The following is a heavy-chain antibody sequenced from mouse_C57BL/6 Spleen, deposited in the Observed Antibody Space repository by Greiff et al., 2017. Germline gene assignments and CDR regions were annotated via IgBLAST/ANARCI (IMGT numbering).Heavy chain of an antibody. D-gene: IGHD1-1*01. CDR3: ARRGFITTVVAPTY. J-gene: IGHJ3*01. CDR2: IYPGSGST. CDR1: GYTFTSYW. Sequence: QVQLKQPGAELVKPGASVKMSCKASGYTFTSYWITWVKQRPGQGLEWIGDIYPGSGSTNYNEKFKSKATLTVDTSSSTAYMQLSSLTSEDSAVYYCARRGFITTVVAPTYWGQGTLVTVSA. V-gene: IGHV1-55*01.